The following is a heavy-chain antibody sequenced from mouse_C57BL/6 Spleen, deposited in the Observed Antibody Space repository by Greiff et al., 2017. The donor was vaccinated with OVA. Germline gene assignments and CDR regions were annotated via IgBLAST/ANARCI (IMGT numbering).Heavy chain of an antibody. Sequence: VQLKESGTVLARPGASVKMSCKTSGYTFTSYWMHWVKQRPGQGLEWIGAIYPGNSDTSYNQKFKGKAKLTAVTSASTAYMELSSLTNEDSAVYYCTIYYYGSSYETKGYYFDYWGQGTTLTVSS. V-gene: IGHV1-5*01. CDR2: IYPGNSDT. D-gene: IGHD1-1*01. CDR1: GYTFTSYW. J-gene: IGHJ2*01. CDR3: TIYYYGSSYETKGYYFDY.